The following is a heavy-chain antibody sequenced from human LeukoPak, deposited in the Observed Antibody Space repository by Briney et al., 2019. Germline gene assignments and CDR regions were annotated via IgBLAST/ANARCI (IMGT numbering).Heavy chain of an antibody. J-gene: IGHJ4*02. CDR1: GGSISSRYH. D-gene: IGHD3-22*01. CDR3: ARLIYDSSGYVYYFDY. CDR2: MYYSGST. Sequence: SETLSLTCTVSGGSISSRYHGGWIRQPPGTGLEWIGSMYYSGSTHYNPSLRSRVTISVDTSKNQFSLKLSSVTAADTAVYYCARLIYDSSGYVYYFDYWGQGTLVTVSS. V-gene: IGHV4-39*01.